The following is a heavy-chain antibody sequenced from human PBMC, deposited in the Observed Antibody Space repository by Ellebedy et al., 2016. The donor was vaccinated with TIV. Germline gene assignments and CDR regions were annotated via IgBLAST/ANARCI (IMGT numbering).Heavy chain of an antibody. CDR3: AKDRTSGDGYWVFDS. CDR1: GFTFSRYA. V-gene: IGHV3-23*01. Sequence: PGGSLRLSCAASGFTFSRYAIGWVRQAPGKGLEWVSGIVGSGAEKYADSVKGRFTISRDNSKRTVDLQMRSVRAEDTAVYFCAKDRTSGDGYWVFDSWGQGTMVSVSS. CDR2: IVGSGA. J-gene: IGHJ4*02. D-gene: IGHD2-21*02.